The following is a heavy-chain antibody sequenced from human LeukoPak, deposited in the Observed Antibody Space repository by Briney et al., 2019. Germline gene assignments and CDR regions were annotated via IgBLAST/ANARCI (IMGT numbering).Heavy chain of an antibody. CDR1: GGSISSYY. J-gene: IGHJ4*02. D-gene: IGHD4-17*01. V-gene: IGHV4-59*01. CDR2: VYYSGSA. Sequence: SETLSLTCTVSGGSISSYYWNWIRQPPGRGLEWIGYVYYSGSANYNPSLKSRVSMSVDTSKNQFSLKLSSVTAADTAVYYCARGASGGDYVPFDYWGQGTLVTVSS. CDR3: ARGASGGDYVPFDY.